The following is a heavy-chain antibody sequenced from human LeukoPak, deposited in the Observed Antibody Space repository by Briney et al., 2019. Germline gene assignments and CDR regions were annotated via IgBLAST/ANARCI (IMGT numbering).Heavy chain of an antibody. CDR1: GGSISNKY. D-gene: IGHD3-22*01. CDR3: ARNYDSSGYYGFDP. J-gene: IGHJ5*02. Sequence: SETLSLTCTVSGGSISNKYWSWIRQPPGKGLEWIGYIYYSGSTNYNPSLKSRVTILVDTSKNQFSLKLSSVTAADTAVYYCARNYDSSGYYGFDPWGQGTLVTVSS. CDR2: IYYSGST. V-gene: IGHV4-59*01.